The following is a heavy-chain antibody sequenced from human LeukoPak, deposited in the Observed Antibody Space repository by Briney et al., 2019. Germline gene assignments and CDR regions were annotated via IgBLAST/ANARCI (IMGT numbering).Heavy chain of an antibody. D-gene: IGHD1-26*01. CDR1: GGSMTGSY. CDR2: IYYSGTA. Sequence: SETLSLTCTVSGGSMTGSYWSWIRQSPGKGLEWIGYIYYSGTANYNPPLKSRVTISVDTSKNQFSLKLTSVTAADTAVYFCARGGWSLDLWGRGTLVAVSS. CDR3: ARGGWSLDL. J-gene: IGHJ2*01. V-gene: IGHV4-59*01.